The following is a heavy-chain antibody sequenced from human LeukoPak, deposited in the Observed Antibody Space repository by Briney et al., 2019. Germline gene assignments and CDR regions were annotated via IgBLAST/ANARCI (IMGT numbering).Heavy chain of an antibody. Sequence: GGSLRLSCAASGFSSSTYWMSWVRQAPGKGLEWVANIKQDGSEKHYVDSVKGRFTISRDNAKNSLSLQVNSLRAEDTAMYYCARRLGDFFGYWGQGTLVTVSS. D-gene: IGHD4-17*01. V-gene: IGHV3-7*01. CDR3: ARRLGDFFGY. CDR2: IKQDGSEK. CDR1: GFSSSTYW. J-gene: IGHJ4*02.